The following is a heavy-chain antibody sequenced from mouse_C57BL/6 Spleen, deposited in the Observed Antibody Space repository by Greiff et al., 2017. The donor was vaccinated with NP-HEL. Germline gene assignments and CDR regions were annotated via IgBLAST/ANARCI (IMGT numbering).Heavy chain of an antibody. D-gene: IGHD4-1*01. V-gene: IGHV1-64*01. Sequence: QVQLQQPGAELVKPGASVKLSCKASGYTFTSYWMHWVKQRPGQGLEWIGMIHPNSGSTNYNEKFKSKATLTVDKSSSTAYMQLSSLTSEDSAVDYCAREGNWDGYFDVWGTGTTVTVSS. CDR2: IHPNSGST. J-gene: IGHJ1*03. CDR3: AREGNWDGYFDV. CDR1: GYTFTSYW.